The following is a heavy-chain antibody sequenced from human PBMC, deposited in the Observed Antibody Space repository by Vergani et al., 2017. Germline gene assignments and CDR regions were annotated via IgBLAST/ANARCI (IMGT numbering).Heavy chain of an antibody. CDR3: ARHVTQDYYNDSDYFDY. Sequence: QVQLQESGPGLVKPSETLSLTCTVSGGSISSYYWGWIRQPPGKGLEWIGSMDYNGRAYYTPSLRRRVAISIDTAKMQFSLQLYSLTAADTAIYYCARHVTQDYYNDSDYFDYWGLGTLVTVSS. V-gene: IGHV4-39*01. D-gene: IGHD3-22*01. CDR2: MDYNGRA. CDR1: GGSISSYY. J-gene: IGHJ4*02.